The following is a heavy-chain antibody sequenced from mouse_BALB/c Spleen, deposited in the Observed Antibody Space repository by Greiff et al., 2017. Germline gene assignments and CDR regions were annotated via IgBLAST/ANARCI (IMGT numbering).Heavy chain of an antibody. J-gene: IGHJ4*01. V-gene: IGHV2-6-4*01. CDR2: IWGGGSR. CDR1: GYSLSRYS. CDR3: ARNDGGAMDY. Sequence: VQLVESGPGLVAPSQCLSLTCTVSGYSLSRYSVHWVRQPPGKGLEWLGMIWGGGSRDYNSALKSRLSISKDNSKSQVFLKMNSLQTDDTAKYYCARNDGGAMDYWGQGTSVTVSS. D-gene: IGHD2-3*01.